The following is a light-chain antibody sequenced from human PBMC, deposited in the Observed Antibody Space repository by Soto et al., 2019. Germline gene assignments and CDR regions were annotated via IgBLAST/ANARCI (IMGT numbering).Light chain of an antibody. V-gene: IGKV1-5*01. Sequence: DIRMTQSPSTLSTSVGDRVTITCRASQTIRGWLAWYQQKPGKAPKLLIYDASTLESGVPSRFSGSGSGTEFTLTISSLQADDFATYYCQQYKSYSWTFGQGTTVAIK. CDR1: QTIRGW. CDR3: QQYKSYSWT. CDR2: DAS. J-gene: IGKJ1*01.